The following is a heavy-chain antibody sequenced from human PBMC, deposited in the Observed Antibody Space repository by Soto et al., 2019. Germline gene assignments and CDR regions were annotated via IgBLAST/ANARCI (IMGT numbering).Heavy chain of an antibody. V-gene: IGHV3-30*18. Sequence: QVQLVESGGGVVQPGRSLRLSCAASGFTFSSYGMQWVRQAPGKGLEWVAVISYDGSNKNYADSVKGRFTISRDNSKNTLYLQMNSLRAEDTAVYYCAKILQLGDYAYYYYGMDVWGQGTTVTVSS. J-gene: IGHJ6*02. CDR1: GFTFSSYG. CDR3: AKILQLGDYAYYYYGMDV. CDR2: ISYDGSNK. D-gene: IGHD4-17*01.